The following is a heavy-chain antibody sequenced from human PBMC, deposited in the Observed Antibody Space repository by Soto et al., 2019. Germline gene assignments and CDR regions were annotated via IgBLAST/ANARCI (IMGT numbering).Heavy chain of an antibody. D-gene: IGHD6-6*01. J-gene: IGHJ6*03. Sequence: ETLSLPCTVSGGSISSYCWSWIRQPPGKGLEWIGYIYYSGSTNYNPSLKSRVTISVDTSKNQFSLKLSSVTAADTAVYYCARHAMLGGAARNYYYYYMDVWGKGTTVTVSS. CDR3: ARHAMLGGAARNYYYYYMDV. CDR1: GGSISSYC. V-gene: IGHV4-59*08. CDR2: IYYSGST.